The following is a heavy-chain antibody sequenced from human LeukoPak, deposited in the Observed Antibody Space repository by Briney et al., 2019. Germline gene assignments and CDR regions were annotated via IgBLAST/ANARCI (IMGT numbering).Heavy chain of an antibody. CDR1: GFTFSSYS. V-gene: IGHV3-21*01. J-gene: IGHJ4*02. D-gene: IGHD1-26*01. CDR2: ISSSSSYI. Sequence: GGSLRLSCAASGFTFSSYSMNWVRQAPGKGLEWVSSISSSSSYIYYADSVKGRFTISRDNAKNSLYLQMNSLRAEDTAVYYCARDQWELSGGLDYWGQGTLVTVSS. CDR3: ARDQWELSGGLDY.